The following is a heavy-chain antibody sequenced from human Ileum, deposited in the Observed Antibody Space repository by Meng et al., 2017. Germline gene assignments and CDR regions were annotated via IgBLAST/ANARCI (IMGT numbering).Heavy chain of an antibody. CDR3: ARDRDSSGYYPY. Sequence: QVQLQESGPGLVKPSQTLSLTCTVSCGSISRGDYYWSWIRQPPGKGLEWIGYIYYSGSTYYNPSLKSRLTISVDTSKKQFSLKLSSVTAADTAVYYCARDRDSSGYYPYWGQGTLVTVSS. J-gene: IGHJ4*02. D-gene: IGHD3-22*01. CDR1: CGSISRGDYY. V-gene: IGHV4-30-4*01. CDR2: IYYSGST.